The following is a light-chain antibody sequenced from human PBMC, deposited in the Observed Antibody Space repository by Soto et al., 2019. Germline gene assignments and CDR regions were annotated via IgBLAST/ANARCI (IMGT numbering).Light chain of an antibody. J-gene: IGKJ2*01. V-gene: IGKV1-12*01. CDR2: FAS. CDR3: QQANSVPYT. CDR1: QDITNW. Sequence: DIQMTQSPSSVSASVGDRVTITCRASQDITNWLAWYQQKPGKAPKVLIYFASNLQSGVPPRFSCSGSGTEFTLTISSLQPEDSAIYYCQQANSVPYTFGQGAKLDIK.